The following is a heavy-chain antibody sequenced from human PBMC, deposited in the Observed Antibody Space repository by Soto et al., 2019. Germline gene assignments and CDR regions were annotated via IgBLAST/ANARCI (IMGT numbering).Heavy chain of an antibody. CDR1: GFTFSSYF. D-gene: IGHD6-19*01. J-gene: IGHJ4*02. CDR3: AKDIKWMEYFEY. Sequence: GGSLRLSCAASGFTFSSYFMHWVRQAPGKGLEWVAVISYDGSNKYYADSVKGRFTISRDNSKNTLYLQMNSLRVEVTAVYYWAKDIKWMEYFEYWGKGPL. CDR2: ISYDGSNK. V-gene: IGHV3-30*18.